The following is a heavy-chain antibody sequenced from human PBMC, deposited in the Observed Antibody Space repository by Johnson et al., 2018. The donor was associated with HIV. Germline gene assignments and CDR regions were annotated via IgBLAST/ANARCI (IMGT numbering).Heavy chain of an antibody. CDR3: ARDSPQLVGDAFDI. J-gene: IGHJ3*02. Sequence: QVQLVESGGGLVKPGGSLRLSCAASGFTFSDYYMSWIRQAPGKGLEWVAVISYDGSNKYYADSVKGRFTISRDNSKNTLYLQMNSLRAEDTAVYYCARDSPQLVGDAFDIWGQGTMVTVSS. CDR1: GFTFSDYY. CDR2: ISYDGSNK. D-gene: IGHD6-13*01. V-gene: IGHV3-30-3*01.